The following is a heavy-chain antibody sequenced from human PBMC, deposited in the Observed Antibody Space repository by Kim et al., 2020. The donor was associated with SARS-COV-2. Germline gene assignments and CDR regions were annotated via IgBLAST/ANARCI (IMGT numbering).Heavy chain of an antibody. V-gene: IGHV3-23*05. CDR1: GFSFGSYV. CDR2: VDASGDVT. CDR3: AKAGAAGSRDGYSR. J-gene: IGHJ1*01. Sequence: GGSLRLSCAASGFSFGSYVMSWVRQAPGKGLESVSVVDASGDVTYYATFVEGRFTISRDNSKSTLYLQMNSLRVEDTAVYYCAKAGAAGSRDGYSRWGQG. D-gene: IGHD6-25*01.